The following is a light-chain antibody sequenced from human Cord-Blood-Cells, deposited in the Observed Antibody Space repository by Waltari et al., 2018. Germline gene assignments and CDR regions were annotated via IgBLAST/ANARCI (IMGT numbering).Light chain of an antibody. J-gene: IGKJ4*01. V-gene: IGKV3-20*01. Sequence: ELELTQSPGTLSLSPGERATLSCRASQSVSSSYLAWYQQKPGQAPRLLIYGASSRATGIPDRFSGSGSGTDFTLTISRLESEDFAVYYCQQYGSSPLTFGGGTKVEIK. CDR1: QSVSSSY. CDR3: QQYGSSPLT. CDR2: GAS.